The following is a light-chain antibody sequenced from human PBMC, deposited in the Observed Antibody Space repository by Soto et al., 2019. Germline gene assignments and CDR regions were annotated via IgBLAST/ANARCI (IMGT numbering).Light chain of an antibody. CDR2: GAS. Sequence: EIVLTQSPGTLSLSPGERATLSCRASQSVSNNYLAWYQQKPGQAPRLLIYGASTRATGFPDRFSGSGSGTDFTLTISRLEPEDFAVYHCQHYGSSPTFGQGTKVEIK. CDR1: QSVSNNY. J-gene: IGKJ1*01. CDR3: QHYGSSPT. V-gene: IGKV3-20*01.